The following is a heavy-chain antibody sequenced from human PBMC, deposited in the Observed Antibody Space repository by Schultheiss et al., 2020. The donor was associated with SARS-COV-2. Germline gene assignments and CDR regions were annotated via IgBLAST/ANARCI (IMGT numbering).Heavy chain of an antibody. CDR2: ITTTSDGGTT. J-gene: IGHJ5*01. V-gene: IGHV3-15*01. D-gene: IGHD1/OR15-1a*01. CDR1: GFPFSNAW. Sequence: GGSLRLSCAASGFPFSNAWMSWVRQAPGKGLEWLGRITTTSDGGTTDYAAPVKGRFTISRDNSKNTLYLQMNSLRAEDTAVYYCAKGNSGWFDYWGQGTLVTVSS. CDR3: AKGNSGWFDY.